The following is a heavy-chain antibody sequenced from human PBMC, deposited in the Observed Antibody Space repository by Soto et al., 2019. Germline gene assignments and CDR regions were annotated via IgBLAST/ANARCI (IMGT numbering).Heavy chain of an antibody. CDR2: IIPIFGTA. D-gene: IGHD2-2*01. CDR1: GGTFSSYA. CDR3: ARHSGGPLTWDIVVVPAAHNWFDP. V-gene: IGHV1-69*13. Sequence: GASVKVSCKASGGTFSSYAISWVRQAPGQGLEWMGGIIPIFGTANYAQKFQGRVTITADESTSTAYMELSSLRSEDTAVYYCARHSGGPLTWDIVVVPAAHNWFDPWGQGTLVTVSS. J-gene: IGHJ5*02.